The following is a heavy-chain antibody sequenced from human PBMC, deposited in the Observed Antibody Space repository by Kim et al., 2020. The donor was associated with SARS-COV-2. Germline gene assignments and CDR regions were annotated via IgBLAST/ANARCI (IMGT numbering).Heavy chain of an antibody. CDR3: AREGLQSGSFYYYYGMDV. J-gene: IGHJ6*02. D-gene: IGHD2-21*02. V-gene: IGHV3-33*01. Sequence: GGSLRLSCAASGFTFSSYGMHWVRQAPGKGLEWVAVIWYDGSNKYYADSVKGRFTISRDNSKNTLYLQMNSLRAEDTAVYYCAREGLQSGSFYYYYGMDVWGQGTTVTVSS. CDR2: IWYDGSNK. CDR1: GFTFSSYG.